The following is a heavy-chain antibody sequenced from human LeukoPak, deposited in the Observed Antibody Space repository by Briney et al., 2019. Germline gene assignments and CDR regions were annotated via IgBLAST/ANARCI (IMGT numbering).Heavy chain of an antibody. V-gene: IGHV1-2*02. CDR1: GYTFTSYG. CDR2: INPNSGDT. CDR3: ARGYYDSSDFEYFQH. D-gene: IGHD3-22*01. J-gene: IGHJ1*01. Sequence: ASVKVSCKASGYTFTSYGISWVRPAPGQGLEWMGWINPNSGDTNFAQNFQGRVTMTRDTSISTVYMELSRLRSDDTAVFYCARGYYDSSDFEYFQHWGQGTLVTVSS.